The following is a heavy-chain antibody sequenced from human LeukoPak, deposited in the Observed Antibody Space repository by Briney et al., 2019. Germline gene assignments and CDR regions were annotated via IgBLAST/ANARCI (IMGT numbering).Heavy chain of an antibody. CDR2: ISGSGGNT. CDR1: GFTFSSYA. CDR3: ARCTGYSSGWYSPES. V-gene: IGHV3-23*01. Sequence: PGGSLRLSCAASGFTFSSYAMSWVRQAPGKGLEWVSAISGSGGNTYYADSVKGRFTISRDDSKNTLYLQMNSLRADDTAVYYCARCTGYSSGWYSPESWGQGTLVTVSS. D-gene: IGHD6-19*01. J-gene: IGHJ5*02.